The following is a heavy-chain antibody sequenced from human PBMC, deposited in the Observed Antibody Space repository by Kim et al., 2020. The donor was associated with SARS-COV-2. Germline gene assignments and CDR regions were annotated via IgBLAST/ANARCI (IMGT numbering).Heavy chain of an antibody. V-gene: IGHV5-10-1*01. J-gene: IGHJ3*02. CDR2: IDPSDSYT. CDR3: ARRTYSGSYFGAFDI. CDR1: GYSFTSYW. D-gene: IGHD1-26*01. Sequence: GESLKISCKGSGYSFTSYWISWVRQMPGKGLEWMGRIDPSDSYTNYSPSFQGHVTISADKSISTAYLQWSSLKASDTAMYYCARRTYSGSYFGAFDIWGQGTMVTVSS.